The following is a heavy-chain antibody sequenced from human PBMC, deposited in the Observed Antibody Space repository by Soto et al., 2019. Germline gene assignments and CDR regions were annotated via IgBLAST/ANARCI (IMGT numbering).Heavy chain of an antibody. CDR3: AKVGGSGPGYYYYGMDV. Sequence: PGGALRLSCAASGFTFSSYGMHWVRQAPGKGLEWVAVISYDGSNKYYADSVKGRFTISRDNSKNTLYLQMNSLRAEDTAVYYCAKVGGSGPGYYYYGMDVWGQGTTVTVSS. CDR2: ISYDGSNK. J-gene: IGHJ6*02. D-gene: IGHD1-26*01. CDR1: GFTFSSYG. V-gene: IGHV3-30*18.